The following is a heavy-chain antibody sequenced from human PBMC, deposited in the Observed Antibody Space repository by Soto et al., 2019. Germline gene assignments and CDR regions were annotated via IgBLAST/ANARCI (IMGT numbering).Heavy chain of an antibody. CDR3: AKERTYYFDSSGYSHDAFDI. Sequence: LRLSCAASGFTFSSYAMHWVRQAPGKGLEWVAVISYDGSNKYYADSVKGRFTISRDNSKNTLYLQMNSLRTEDTAVYYCAKERTYYFDSSGYSHDAFDIWGQGTTVTVSS. D-gene: IGHD3-22*01. V-gene: IGHV3-30-3*01. J-gene: IGHJ3*02. CDR1: GFTFSSYA. CDR2: ISYDGSNK.